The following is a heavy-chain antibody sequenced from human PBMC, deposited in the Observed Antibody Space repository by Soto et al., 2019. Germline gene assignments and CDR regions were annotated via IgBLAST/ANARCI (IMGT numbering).Heavy chain of an antibody. Sequence: PGGSLRLSCAVSGFTFSSYWMSWVRQAPGKGLEWVANINEDGREKYYVDSVKGRFTISRDNAKNSLYLQMNSLRVEDTAFYYCARAGSIGSTDYWGQGTLVTVSS. J-gene: IGHJ4*02. CDR2: INEDGREK. CDR1: GFTFSSYW. D-gene: IGHD3-10*01. V-gene: IGHV3-7*01. CDR3: ARAGSIGSTDY.